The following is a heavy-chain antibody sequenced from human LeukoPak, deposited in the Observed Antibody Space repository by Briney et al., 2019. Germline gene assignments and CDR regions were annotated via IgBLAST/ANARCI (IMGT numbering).Heavy chain of an antibody. CDR1: GGSISSGSYY. Sequence: SQTLSLTCTVSGGSISSGSYYWSWIRQPAGKGLEWIGRIYTSGSTNYNPSLKSRVTISVDTSKNLFSLKLSSVTAADTAVYYCARVYYDSSGDSAFDIWGQGTMVTVSS. V-gene: IGHV4-61*02. CDR3: ARVYYDSSGDSAFDI. CDR2: IYTSGST. J-gene: IGHJ3*02. D-gene: IGHD3-22*01.